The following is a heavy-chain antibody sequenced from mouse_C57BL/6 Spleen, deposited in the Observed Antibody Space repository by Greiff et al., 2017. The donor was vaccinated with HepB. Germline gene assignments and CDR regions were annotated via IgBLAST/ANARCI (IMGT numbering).Heavy chain of an antibody. Sequence: VKLQQPGAELVMPGASVKLSCKASGYTFTSYWMHWVKQRPGQGLEWIGEIDPSDSYTNYNQKFKGKSTLTVDKSSSTAYMQLSSLTSEDSAVYYCARRTGRRNYFDYWGQGTTLTVSS. CDR2: IDPSDSYT. J-gene: IGHJ2*01. V-gene: IGHV1-69*01. D-gene: IGHD4-1*01. CDR3: ARRTGRRNYFDY. CDR1: GYTFTSYW.